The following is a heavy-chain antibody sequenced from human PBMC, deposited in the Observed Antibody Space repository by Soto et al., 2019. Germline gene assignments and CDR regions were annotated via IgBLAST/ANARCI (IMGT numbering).Heavy chain of an antibody. CDR3: ARFGDISSGWFSDY. J-gene: IGHJ4*02. Sequence: QVQLVQSGAEVKKPGSSVKVSCKASGGTFSSYAISWVRQAPGQGLEWMGGIIHIFGTANYAQKFQGRVTITADESTSRAYIELSSLRSEHTAVYYCARFGDISSGWFSDYWGQGTLVTVS. CDR1: GGTFSSYA. D-gene: IGHD6-19*01. CDR2: IIHIFGTA. V-gene: IGHV1-69*12.